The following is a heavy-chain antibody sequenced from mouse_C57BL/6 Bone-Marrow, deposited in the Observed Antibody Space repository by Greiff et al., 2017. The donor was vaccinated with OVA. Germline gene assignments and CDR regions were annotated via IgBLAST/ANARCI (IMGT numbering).Heavy chain of an antibody. CDR2: IDPSDSYT. V-gene: IGHV1-69*01. J-gene: IGHJ1*03. CDR1: GYTFTSYW. D-gene: IGHD1-1*01. Sequence: VQLQQPGAELVMPGASVKLSCKASGYTFTSYWMHWVQQRPGQGLEWIGEIDPSDSYTNYNQKFKGKSTLTVDKSSSTAYMQLSSLTSEDSAVYYCARSYYGSSPYWYFDVWGTGTTVTVSS. CDR3: ARSYYGSSPYWYFDV.